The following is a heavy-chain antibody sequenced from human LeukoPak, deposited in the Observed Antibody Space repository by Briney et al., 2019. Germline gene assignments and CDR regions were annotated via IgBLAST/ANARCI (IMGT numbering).Heavy chain of an antibody. CDR2: IIPIFGTA. CDR3: ARVNCSSTSCSYYYYGMDV. J-gene: IGHJ6*02. Sequence: SVKVSCKASGGTFSSYAISWVRQAPGQGLEWMGGIIPIFGTANYAQKFQGRVTITADESTSTAYMELSSLRSGDTAVYYCARVNCSSTSCSYYYYGMDVWGQGTTVTVSS. V-gene: IGHV1-69*13. D-gene: IGHD2-2*01. CDR1: GGTFSSYA.